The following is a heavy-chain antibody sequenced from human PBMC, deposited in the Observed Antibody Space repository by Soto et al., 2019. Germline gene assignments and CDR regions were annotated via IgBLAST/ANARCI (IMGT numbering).Heavy chain of an antibody. J-gene: IGHJ3*02. Sequence: GGSLRLSCAASGFTFISYSFNWVRQAPGKGLEWISYINNGGNLYADSVRGRFTISRDNAKNSVYLQMDSLRDEDTAVYYCVRDQHSAFDIWGPGTMVTVSS. CDR3: VRDQHSAFDI. CDR2: INNGGNL. V-gene: IGHV3-48*02. CDR1: GFTFISYS.